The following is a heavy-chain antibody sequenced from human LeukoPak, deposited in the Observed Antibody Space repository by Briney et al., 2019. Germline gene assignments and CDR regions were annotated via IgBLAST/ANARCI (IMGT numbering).Heavy chain of an antibody. Sequence: PGGSLRLSCAASGFTFSSYSMNWVRQAPGKGLEWVSYISSASGSIYYADSVKGRFTISRDNAKNSLFLQMNSLRAEDTAVYYCARLPAYCSTTSRYHDYWGQGTLVTVSS. V-gene: IGHV3-48*04. CDR2: ISSASGSI. J-gene: IGHJ4*02. D-gene: IGHD2-2*01. CDR3: ARLPAYCSTTSRYHDY. CDR1: GFTFSSYS.